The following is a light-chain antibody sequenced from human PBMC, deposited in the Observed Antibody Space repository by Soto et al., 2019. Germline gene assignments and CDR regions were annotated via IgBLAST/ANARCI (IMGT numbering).Light chain of an antibody. Sequence: QSVLTQPASVSGSPGQSITISCTGTSSDVAAYNYVSWYQQHPGKAPKLMVYDVSNRPSGVSNRVSGSTSGNTASLTISGLQAEDEADYYCSSYTSGGNYVFGTGTKLTVL. CDR3: SSYTSGGNYV. CDR2: DVS. V-gene: IGLV2-14*03. CDR1: SSDVAAYNY. J-gene: IGLJ1*01.